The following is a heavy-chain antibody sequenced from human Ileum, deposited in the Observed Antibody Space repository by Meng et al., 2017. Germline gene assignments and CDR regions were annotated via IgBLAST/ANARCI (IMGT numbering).Heavy chain of an antibody. CDR3: VREQYESRGH. Sequence: VEMVETGGGFIQPGGSLILSCSASGFTVSSNYMSWVRQAPGKGLEWVSVIYSGGSTYYADSVKGRFTISRDNSRNTLYLQMNSLRADDTAVYYCVREQYESRGHWGQGTLVTVSS. J-gene: IGHJ4*02. V-gene: IGHV3-53*02. CDR1: GFTVSSNY. D-gene: IGHD3-22*01. CDR2: IYSGGST.